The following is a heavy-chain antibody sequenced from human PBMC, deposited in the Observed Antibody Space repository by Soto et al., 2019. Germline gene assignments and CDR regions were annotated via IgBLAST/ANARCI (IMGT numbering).Heavy chain of an antibody. Sequence: PSETLSLTCTVSGGSISSYYWSWIRQPPGKGLEWIGYIYYSGSTNYNPSLKSRVTISVDTSKNQFSLKLSSVTAADTAVYYCARFVARYYDFWSGSVFDPWGQGTLVTVSS. CDR3: ARFVARYYDFWSGSVFDP. V-gene: IGHV4-59*08. J-gene: IGHJ5*02. D-gene: IGHD3-3*01. CDR2: IYYSGST. CDR1: GGSISSYY.